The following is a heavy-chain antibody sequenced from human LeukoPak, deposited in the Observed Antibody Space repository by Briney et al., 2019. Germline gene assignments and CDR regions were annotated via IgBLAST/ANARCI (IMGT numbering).Heavy chain of an antibody. Sequence: SETLSLTCSVSGASISSYYWSWIRQPPGKGLEWIGNIFYSGSTNYNPSLKSRVTISIDTSKNQFSLKLSSVTAADTAVYYCARRRCSGGACYPYFFDYWGQGTLVTVSS. CDR1: GASISSYY. J-gene: IGHJ4*02. D-gene: IGHD2-15*01. CDR3: ARRRCSGGACYPYFFDY. CDR2: IFYSGST. V-gene: IGHV4-59*08.